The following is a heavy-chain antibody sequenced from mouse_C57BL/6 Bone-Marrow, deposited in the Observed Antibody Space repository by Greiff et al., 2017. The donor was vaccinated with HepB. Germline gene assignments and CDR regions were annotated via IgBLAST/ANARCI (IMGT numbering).Heavy chain of an antibody. CDR1: GYTLSSYW. V-gene: IGHV1-9*01. J-gene: IGHJ1*01. Sequence: QVHVKQSGAELMKPGASVKISCKAAGYTLSSYWLQWVKQRPGHGLEWIGELLPGSGNTNFNEKFKGKATFTADTSSNTAYMQLNSLTSEDSAVYYCAREGWFFDVWGAGTTVTVSS. CDR2: LLPGSGNT. CDR3: AREGWFFDV.